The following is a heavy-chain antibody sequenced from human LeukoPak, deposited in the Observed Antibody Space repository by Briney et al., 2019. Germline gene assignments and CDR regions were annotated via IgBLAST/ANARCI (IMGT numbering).Heavy chain of an antibody. V-gene: IGHV1-18*01. CDR1: GYTFTTYG. CDR2: SNTYTGNA. Sequence: ASVKVSCKASGYTFTTYGISWVRQAPGQGLEWMGWSNTYTGNANYAQKFQGRVTMTTDTSTSTAYMELRSLRSDDTAVYYCARDLSGRIPHFDYWGQGTLVTVSS. J-gene: IGHJ4*02. CDR3: ARDLSGRIPHFDY. D-gene: IGHD2-21*01.